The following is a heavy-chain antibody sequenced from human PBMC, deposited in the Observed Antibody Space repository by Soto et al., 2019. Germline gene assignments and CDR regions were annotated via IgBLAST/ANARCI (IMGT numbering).Heavy chain of an antibody. J-gene: IGHJ4*02. CDR3: ARDGIGGTVFRGYLDY. V-gene: IGHV3-33*01. Sequence: QEQLVESGGGVVQPGTSLRLSCAVPGGIFHGYGMHWVRQAPGKGLEWVAIIRFDGSNEEYADSVKGRFTISRDNSKNTLYLQMNTLGAEDTAVYYCARDGIGGTVFRGYLDYWGRGTVVTVSP. CDR1: GGIFHGYG. CDR2: IRFDGSNE. D-gene: IGHD1-7*01.